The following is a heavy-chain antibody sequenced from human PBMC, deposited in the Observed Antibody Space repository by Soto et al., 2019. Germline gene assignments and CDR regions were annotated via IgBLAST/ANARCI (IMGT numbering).Heavy chain of an antibody. CDR2: IYYSGTT. CDR3: ARAPPSQLRLGTFDI. J-gene: IGHJ3*02. CDR1: GGSFSSGGFY. Sequence: QVQLQESGPGLVKPSQTLSLTCTVSGGSFSSGGFYWSWIRQHPGKALEWIGYIYYSGTTYYNPSLKSRVTISVDTSKNQFSLKLSPVTAADTAVYFCARAPPSQLRLGTFDIWGQGTMVTVSS. D-gene: IGHD5-18*01. V-gene: IGHV4-31*03.